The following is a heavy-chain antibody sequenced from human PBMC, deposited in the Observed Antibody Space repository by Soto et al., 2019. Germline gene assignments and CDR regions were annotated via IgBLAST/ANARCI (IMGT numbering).Heavy chain of an antibody. Sequence: EGQLVESGGGLVKPGESLRLSCEVSGITINTAWMSWVRQAPGKGLEWVGRIKTKNDGETTEFAAAVDGRFSISRDDSRNTIYLQMNSLRTEDTAVYYGTREWWGDFAWGQGSLVTVSS. CDR1: GITINTAW. CDR2: IKTKNDGETT. D-gene: IGHD2-8*01. CDR3: TREWWGDFA. V-gene: IGHV3-15*01. J-gene: IGHJ4*02.